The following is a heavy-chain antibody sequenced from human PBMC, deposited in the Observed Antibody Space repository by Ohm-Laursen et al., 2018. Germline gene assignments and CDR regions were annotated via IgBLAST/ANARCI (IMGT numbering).Heavy chain of an antibody. CDR1: GLSISNSNW. CDR2: LYYSGTT. J-gene: IGHJ4*02. CDR3: ARDEGYYFEY. Sequence: SETLSLTCDVSGLSISNSNWWGWIRQPPGKGLEWVGYLYYSGTTYYNPSLKSRVTMSVDTSKNQFSVKLTSVTAVDTAVYYCARDEGYYFEYWGRGILVTVSS. V-gene: IGHV4-28*03.